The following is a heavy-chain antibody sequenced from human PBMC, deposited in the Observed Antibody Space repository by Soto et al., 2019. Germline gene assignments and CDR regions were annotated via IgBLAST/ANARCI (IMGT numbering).Heavy chain of an antibody. V-gene: IGHV3-30*18. CDR3: AKDLIHCSGGSCYSGGYGMDV. Sequence: GGSLRLSCAASGFTFSSYGMHWVRQAPGKGLEWVAVISYDGSNKYYADSVKGRFTISRDNSKNTLYLQMNSLRAEDTAVYYCAKDLIHCSGGSCYSGGYGMDVWGQGTTVTVSS. J-gene: IGHJ6*02. CDR1: GFTFSSYG. D-gene: IGHD2-15*01. CDR2: ISYDGSNK.